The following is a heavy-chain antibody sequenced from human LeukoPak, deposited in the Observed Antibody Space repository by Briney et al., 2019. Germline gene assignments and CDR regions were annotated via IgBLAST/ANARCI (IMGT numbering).Heavy chain of an antibody. D-gene: IGHD7-27*01. J-gene: IGHJ4*02. CDR2: ISSSGST. V-gene: IGHV3-11*01. CDR1: GFTFSDYY. Sequence: GGSLRLSCAASGFTFSDYYMSWIRQAPGKGLEWVSYISSSGSTYYADSVKGRFTISRDNSKNTLWLQMNSLRAEDTAVYYCAKIWGLDYWGQGTLVTVSS. CDR3: AKIWGLDY.